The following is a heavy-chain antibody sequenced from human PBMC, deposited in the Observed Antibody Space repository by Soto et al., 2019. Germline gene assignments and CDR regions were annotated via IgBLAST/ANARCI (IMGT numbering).Heavy chain of an antibody. V-gene: IGHV3-23*01. Sequence: EVQLLESGGGLVQPGGSLRLSCAASGLIFSNYAMSWVRQAPGKGLEWVSVISGSGGSTYYADSVKGRFTISRDNSKNTLYLQMNSLRAEDTAVYYCAKTTEQWLVGGYFDYWGQGTLVTVSS. D-gene: IGHD6-19*01. CDR1: GLIFSNYA. CDR2: ISGSGGST. J-gene: IGHJ4*02. CDR3: AKTTEQWLVGGYFDY.